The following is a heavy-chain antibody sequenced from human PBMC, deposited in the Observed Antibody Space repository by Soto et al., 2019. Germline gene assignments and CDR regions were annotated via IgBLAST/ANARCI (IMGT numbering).Heavy chain of an antibody. D-gene: IGHD3-3*02. CDR3: AKTHISSLGIFDC. CDR2: ISNNGGNT. J-gene: IGHJ4*01. CDR1: GFTFSSYA. V-gene: IGHV3-23*01. Sequence: EVQLLESGGGLVQPGGSLRLSCAASGFTFSSYAMSWVRPAPGKGLEWVSTISNNGGNTYYADSVKGRLTISRDNSKNTVYVQMQSLRAEDTAVYYCAKTHISSLGIFDCWGQGSPLTLSS.